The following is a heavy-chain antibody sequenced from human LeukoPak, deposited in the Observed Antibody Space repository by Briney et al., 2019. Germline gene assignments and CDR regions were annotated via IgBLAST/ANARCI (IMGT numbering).Heavy chain of an antibody. Sequence: GGSLRLSCAASGGTFSSYSMNWVRQAQGKGLEWVSSISSSSSYIYYADSVKGRFTISRDNADNSLYLQMNSLRAEDTAVYYCARDATAAASLNWFDPWGQGTLVTVSS. J-gene: IGHJ5*02. D-gene: IGHD6-13*01. V-gene: IGHV3-21*01. CDR1: GGTFSSYS. CDR2: ISSSSSYI. CDR3: ARDATAAASLNWFDP.